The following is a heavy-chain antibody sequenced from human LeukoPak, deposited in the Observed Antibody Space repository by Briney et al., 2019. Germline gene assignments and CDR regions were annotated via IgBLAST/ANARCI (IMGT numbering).Heavy chain of an antibody. CDR1: GFIFDNFW. D-gene: IGHD6-19*01. Sequence: GGPLRLSCAASGFIFDNFWMSWVRQAPGKGLEWVANIKQDGSEIYYVDSVKGRFTISKDNAKNSLYLQMNSLRAEDTALYYCARDMSFSTSGWYGELDNWGQGTLVTVSP. CDR3: ARDMSFSTSGWYGELDN. J-gene: IGHJ4*02. V-gene: IGHV3-7*05. CDR2: IKQDGSEI.